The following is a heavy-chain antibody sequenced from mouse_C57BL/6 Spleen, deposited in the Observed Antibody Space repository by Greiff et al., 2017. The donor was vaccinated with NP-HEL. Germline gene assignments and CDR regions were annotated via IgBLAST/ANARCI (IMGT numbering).Heavy chain of an antibody. CDR2: IRLKSDNYAT. J-gene: IGHJ3*01. CDR3: TAYWFAY. V-gene: IGHV6-3*01. Sequence: EVKLEESGGGLVQPGGSMTLSCVASGFTFSNYWMNWVRQSPEKGLEWVAQIRLKSDNYATHYAESVKGRFTISRDDSKSSVYLQMNNLRAEDTGIYYCTAYWFAYWGQGTLVTVSA. CDR1: GFTFSNYW.